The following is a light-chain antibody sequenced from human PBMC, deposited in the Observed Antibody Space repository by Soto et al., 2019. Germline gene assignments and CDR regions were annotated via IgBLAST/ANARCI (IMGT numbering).Light chain of an antibody. V-gene: IGKV2-28*01. CDR2: LGS. Sequence: DIVMTQSPLSLPVTPGEPASISCRSSQSLLHSNGYNYLDWYLQKPGQSPQLLIYLGSNRASGVPDRFRGSGSGTDFTLKISRVEAEDVGVYYCMQALQTPKTFGTGTKVEIK. J-gene: IGKJ1*01. CDR3: MQALQTPKT. CDR1: QSLLHSNGYNY.